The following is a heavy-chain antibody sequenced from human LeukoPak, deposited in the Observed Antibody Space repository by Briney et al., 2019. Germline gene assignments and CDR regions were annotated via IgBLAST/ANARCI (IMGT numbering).Heavy chain of an antibody. CDR3: ARGGYYDSSGYYWSDPQKYNWFDP. D-gene: IGHD3-22*01. Sequence: ASVKVSCKASGYTFTSYGISWVRQAPGQGLEWMGWINPNSGGTNYAQKFQGRVTMTRDTSISTAYMELSRLRSDDTAVYYCARGGYYDSSGYYWSDPQKYNWFDPWGQGTLVTVSS. V-gene: IGHV1-2*02. CDR1: GYTFTSYG. CDR2: INPNSGGT. J-gene: IGHJ5*02.